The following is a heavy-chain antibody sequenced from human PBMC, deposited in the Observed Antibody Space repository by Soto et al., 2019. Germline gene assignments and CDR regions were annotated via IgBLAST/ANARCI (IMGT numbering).Heavy chain of an antibody. V-gene: IGHV4-61*08. J-gene: IGHJ6*02. D-gene: IGHD2-2*01. CDR2: IYYTGST. CDR3: GALCSSTWCYGMDV. CDR1: GGSISSGGYY. Sequence: SETLSLTCTVSGGSISSGGYYWSWIRQHPGKGLEWIGYIYYTGSTYYNPSLKSRVTISVDTSKNQFSLKLSSVTAADTAVYYCGALCSSTWCYGMDVWGQGTTVTFSS.